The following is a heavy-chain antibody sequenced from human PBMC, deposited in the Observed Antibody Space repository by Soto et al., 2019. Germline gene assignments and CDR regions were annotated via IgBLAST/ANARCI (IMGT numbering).Heavy chain of an antibody. Sequence: GGSLRLSCAASGFTFSSYWMSWVRQAPGKGLGWVANIKQDGSEKYYVDSVKGRFTISRDNAKNSLYLQMNSLRAEDTAVYYCARAPLYSNYVDYDSSGPYFDYWGQGTLVTVSS. J-gene: IGHJ4*02. D-gene: IGHD3-22*01. CDR1: GFTFSSYW. CDR3: ARAPLYSNYVDYDSSGPYFDY. V-gene: IGHV3-7*03. CDR2: IKQDGSEK.